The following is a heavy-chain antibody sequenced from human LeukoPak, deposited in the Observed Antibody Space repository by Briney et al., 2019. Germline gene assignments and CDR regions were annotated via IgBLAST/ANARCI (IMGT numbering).Heavy chain of an antibody. CDR1: GGSISSYY. J-gene: IGHJ4*02. CDR2: IYYSGTT. V-gene: IGHV4-59*12. CDR3: ARARGYYYYDSSGLFDY. Sequence: SETLSLTCSVSGGSISSYYWSWIRQPPGKGLEWIGHIYYSGTTNYNPSLKSRVTISIDTSKNQFSLKLSSVTAADTAVYYCARARGYYYYDSSGLFDYWGQGTLVTVSS. D-gene: IGHD3-22*01.